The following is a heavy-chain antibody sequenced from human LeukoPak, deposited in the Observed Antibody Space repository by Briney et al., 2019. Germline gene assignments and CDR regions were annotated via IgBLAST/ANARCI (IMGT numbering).Heavy chain of an antibody. Sequence: PGGSLRLSCAASGFIFSPYAMSWVRQAPGKGLEWVAGIAGGDDRFYADSVKGRFTISRDNSKNSLFVQMNSLRAEDTAVYFCAKSRSGSANWALQIFDNWGQGTLVTVSS. CDR2: IAGGDDR. CDR3: AKSRSGSANWALQIFDN. D-gene: IGHD1-1*01. J-gene: IGHJ4*02. CDR1: GFIFSPYA. V-gene: IGHV3-23*01.